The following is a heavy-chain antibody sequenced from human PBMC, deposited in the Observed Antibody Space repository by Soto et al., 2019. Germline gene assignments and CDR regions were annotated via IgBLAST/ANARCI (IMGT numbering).Heavy chain of an antibody. D-gene: IGHD5-12*01. CDR3: ARESGGATATLDYYYFYMDV. Sequence: QVQLVQSGAEVRKPGASVTVSCRTSGDTFSDYYIHWVRQAPGQGLEWMGWINPNSGATNYVQKFRGWVTMTRDTSIRTVYMQLSRLRSDDTAVYYCARESGGATATLDYYYFYMDVWGTGTTVTVSS. J-gene: IGHJ6*03. CDR2: INPNSGAT. CDR1: GDTFSDYY. V-gene: IGHV1-2*04.